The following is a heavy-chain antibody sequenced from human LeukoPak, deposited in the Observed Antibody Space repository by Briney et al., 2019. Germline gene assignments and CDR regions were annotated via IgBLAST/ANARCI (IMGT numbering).Heavy chain of an antibody. CDR3: ARTRRRGYGDPYYFDY. CDR1: GFSLSTSGMC. V-gene: IGHV2-70*16. D-gene: IGHD4-17*01. J-gene: IGHJ4*02. CDR2: IDWDGDK. Sequence: SGPVLVKPTETLTLTRTFSGFSLSTSGMCVSWIRQPPGKALEWLARIDWDGDKFYNTSLKTRLTISKDTSKNLVVLTMTNLDPVDTGTYYCARTRRRGYGDPYYFDYWGPGTLVTVSS.